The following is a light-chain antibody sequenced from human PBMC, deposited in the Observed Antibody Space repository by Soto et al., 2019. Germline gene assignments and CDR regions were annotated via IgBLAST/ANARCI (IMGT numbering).Light chain of an antibody. CDR2: EGS. CDR3: CSYAGSSTDVV. CDR1: SSDVGSYNL. Sequence: QSALTQPASVSGSPGQSITISCTGTSSDVGSYNLVSWYQQHPGKAPKLMIYEGSKRTSGVSNSLSGSKSGTTASLTISGRQAEEEADYYCCSYAGSSTDVVFGGGTKLTVL. V-gene: IGLV2-23*01. J-gene: IGLJ2*01.